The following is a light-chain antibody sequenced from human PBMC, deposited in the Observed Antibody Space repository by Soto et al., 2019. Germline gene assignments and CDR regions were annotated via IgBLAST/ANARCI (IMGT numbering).Light chain of an antibody. CDR1: QSVTYN. J-gene: IGKJ1*01. Sequence: EIVLTQSPATLSSSPGERATLSCRATQSVTYNLAWYQQKPGQAPRLLIYGASNRPTGIPARISGSGSGTEFALTITSLQSEDFEVYYCQHYNDWPWAFGQGTKVDIK. CDR3: QHYNDWPWA. V-gene: IGKV3-15*01. CDR2: GAS.